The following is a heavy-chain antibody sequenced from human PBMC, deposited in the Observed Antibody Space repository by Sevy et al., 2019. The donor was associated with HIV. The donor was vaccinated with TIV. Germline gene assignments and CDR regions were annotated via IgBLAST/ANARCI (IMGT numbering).Heavy chain of an antibody. D-gene: IGHD6-13*01. CDR2: IRTTVSGGTT. Sequence: GGSLRLSCTTSGFTFGDYAMGWFRQAPGKGLEWVGFIRTTVSGGTTDYAASVKGTFIISRDDSKSIAYLQMNSLKTEDTAVYYCTRSFSVTWYPHYWGQGTLVTVSS. V-gene: IGHV3-49*03. J-gene: IGHJ4*02. CDR3: TRSFSVTWYPHY. CDR1: GFTFGDYA.